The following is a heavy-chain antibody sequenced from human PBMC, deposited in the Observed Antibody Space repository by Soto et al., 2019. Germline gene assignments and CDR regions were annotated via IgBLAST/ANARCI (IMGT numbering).Heavy chain of an antibody. V-gene: IGHV1-46*03. CDR2: INPSGGST. D-gene: IGHD5-18*01. J-gene: IGHJ5*02. Sequence: QVQLVQSGAEVKKPGASVKVSCKASGNTFTSYYMHWVRQAPGQGLEWMGIINPSGGSTSYAQKFQGRVTMTRDTSTSTVYMELSSLRSEDTAVYYCARVYPSDTRYGYVGNNWFDPWGQGTLVTVSS. CDR1: GNTFTSYY. CDR3: ARVYPSDTRYGYVGNNWFDP.